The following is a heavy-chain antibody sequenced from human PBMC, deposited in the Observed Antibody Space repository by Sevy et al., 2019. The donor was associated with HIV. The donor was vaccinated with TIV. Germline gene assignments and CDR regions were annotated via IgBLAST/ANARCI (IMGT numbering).Heavy chain of an antibody. CDR2: ISAYNGNT. CDR3: AREMGSGWCRGWFDP. J-gene: IGHJ5*02. D-gene: IGHD6-19*01. CDR1: GYTFTSYG. Sequence: ASVKVSCKASGYTFTSYGISWVRQAPGQGLEWMGWISAYNGNTNYAQKLQGRVTMTTDTSTSTAYMELRSLRSDDTAVYYCAREMGSGWCRGWFDPWGQGTLVTVSS. V-gene: IGHV1-18*01.